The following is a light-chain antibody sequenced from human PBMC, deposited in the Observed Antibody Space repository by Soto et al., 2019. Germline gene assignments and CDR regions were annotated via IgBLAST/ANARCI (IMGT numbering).Light chain of an antibody. Sequence: DIQMTQSPSSLSASVGDRVTLTCRASQTISTSLNWYQQTPGKAPQLLIYSASSLHSGGPSRFSGSGSGTDFTLTISSLQPEDFATYYCQQSFTSPLTFGGGTKVEIK. CDR2: SAS. CDR1: QTISTS. CDR3: QQSFTSPLT. J-gene: IGKJ4*01. V-gene: IGKV1-39*01.